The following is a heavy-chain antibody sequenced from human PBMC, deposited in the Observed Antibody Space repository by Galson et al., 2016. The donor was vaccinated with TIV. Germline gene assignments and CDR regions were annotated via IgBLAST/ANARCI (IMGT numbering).Heavy chain of an antibody. CDR2: ISISGASA. D-gene: IGHD2-2*01. Sequence: SLRLSCAASGFTFSSQTMSWVRQAPGKGLEWVSAISISGASAYYADSVKGRFTISRDNSKKTLYLQMNSLRAEDTAVYYCAKVYSSSDYPNSIDYWGQGTLVTVSS. CDR1: GFTFSSQT. J-gene: IGHJ4*02. CDR3: AKVYSSSDYPNSIDY. V-gene: IGHV3-23*01.